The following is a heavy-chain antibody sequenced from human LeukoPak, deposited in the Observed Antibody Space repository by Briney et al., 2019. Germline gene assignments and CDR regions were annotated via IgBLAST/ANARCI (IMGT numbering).Heavy chain of an antibody. Sequence: GGSLRLSCAASGFTFSDYSLSWVRQAPGKGLEWASSISSSRNYKYYSDSVKGRFTISTDNAKYSLDLQMNSLRVGDTALYYCARGSSGAGYYFDYWGLGTLVTVSS. D-gene: IGHD3-22*01. CDR2: ISSSRNYK. CDR3: ARGSSGAGYYFDY. V-gene: IGHV3-21*01. CDR1: GFTFSDYS. J-gene: IGHJ4*02.